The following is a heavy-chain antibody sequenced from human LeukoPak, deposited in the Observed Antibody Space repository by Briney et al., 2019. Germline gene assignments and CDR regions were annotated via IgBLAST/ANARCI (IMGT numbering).Heavy chain of an antibody. J-gene: IGHJ5*01. CDR3: ARAYQPLGGLSFPDS. Sequence: GGSLRLSCAASGFTFSSYAMNWVRQAPGQGLEWMGWINPNTGNPTYAQGFTGRFVFSLDTSVTTAYLQISSLKAEDTAVYYCARAYQPLGGLSFPDSWGQGALVTVSS. CDR2: INPNTGNP. D-gene: IGHD3-16*02. CDR1: GFTFSSYA. V-gene: IGHV7-4-1*02.